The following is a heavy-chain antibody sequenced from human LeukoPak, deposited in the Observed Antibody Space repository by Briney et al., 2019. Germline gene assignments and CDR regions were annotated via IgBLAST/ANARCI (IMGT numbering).Heavy chain of an antibody. CDR1: GFTVSSNY. CDR2: IYSGGST. V-gene: IGHV3-53*05. CDR3: AKGHYGSGSYLVFDY. Sequence: GGSLRLSCAASGFTVSSNYMSWVRQAPGKGLEWVSVIYSGGSTYYADSVKGRFTISRDNAKNSLYLQMNSLRAEDTALYYCAKGHYGSGSYLVFDYWGQGTLVTVSS. D-gene: IGHD3-10*01. J-gene: IGHJ4*02.